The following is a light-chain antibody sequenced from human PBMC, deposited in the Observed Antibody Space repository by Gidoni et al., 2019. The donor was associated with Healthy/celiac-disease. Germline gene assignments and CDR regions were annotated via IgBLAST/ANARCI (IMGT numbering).Light chain of an antibody. CDR3: QRSWA. V-gene: IGKV1-5*03. Sequence: DIQMTQSPSTLSASVGDRVTITCRASQSISIRLAWYQQKPGKAPKLLIYKASSLESGVPSRFSGSGSGTEFTLTISSLQPDDFATYYCQRSWAFGQGTKVEIK. CDR2: KAS. CDR1: QSISIR. J-gene: IGKJ1*01.